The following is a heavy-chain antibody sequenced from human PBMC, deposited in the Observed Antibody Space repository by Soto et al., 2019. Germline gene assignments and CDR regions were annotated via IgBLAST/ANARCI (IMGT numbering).Heavy chain of an antibody. V-gene: IGHV3-7*05. CDR2: INQDGSDL. D-gene: IGHD3-10*01. Sequence: GGSLRLSCGASGFTFGRYSMGWVRQAPGKGPEWVANINQDGSDLYYVDSGKGRFTISRDHAKNSLYLQMNSLRADDTALYYCASVSWGLLFGPKHYWGQGTLVTVSS. CDR3: ASVSWGLLFGPKHY. J-gene: IGHJ4*02. CDR1: GFTFGRYS.